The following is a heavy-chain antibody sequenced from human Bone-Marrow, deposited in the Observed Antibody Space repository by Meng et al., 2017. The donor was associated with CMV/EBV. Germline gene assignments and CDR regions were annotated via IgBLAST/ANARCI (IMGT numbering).Heavy chain of an antibody. CDR2: IYYSGST. J-gene: IGHJ3*02. V-gene: IGHV4-31*03. D-gene: IGHD3-3*01. CDR3: ARVDRITFFGVVMDDAFYI. Sequence: SETLSLTCTVSGGSISSGGYYWSWIRQHPGKGLEWIGCIYYSGSTYYNPSLKSRVTISVDTSKNQFSLKLSSVTAADTAVYYCARVDRITFFGVVMDDAFYIWGQGTMVTVSS. CDR1: GGSISSGGYY.